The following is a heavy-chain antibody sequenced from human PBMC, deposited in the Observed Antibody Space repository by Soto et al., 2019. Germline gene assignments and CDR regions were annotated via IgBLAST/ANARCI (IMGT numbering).Heavy chain of an antibody. CDR1: GYIFTGYY. J-gene: IGHJ6*02. D-gene: IGHD3-9*01. Sequence: ASVKVSCKASGYIFTGYYIHWVRQAPGRGLEWMGWINPNSGDTEYAQNFQGRVTMTRDTSFNLVYMEMSGLMSADTAVYYCARGARGTRGFDEMDIWGQGTTVTVSS. CDR2: INPNSGDT. V-gene: IGHV1-2*02. CDR3: ARGARGTRGFDEMDI.